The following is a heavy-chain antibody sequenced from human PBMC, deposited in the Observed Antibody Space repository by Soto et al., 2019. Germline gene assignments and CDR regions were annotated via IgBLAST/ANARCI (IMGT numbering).Heavy chain of an antibody. CDR3: TRGKYSGFDV. D-gene: IGHD2-15*01. CDR1: GDSFSSNGVA. J-gene: IGHJ3*01. Sequence: SQTLSLTCAISGDSFSSNGVACNCSRQSPSRGREWLSRTWYRSNWAYDYAASMKSRLTVDPDSSKNQSPLQMSSVTPEDTAVYCCTRGKYSGFDVWGQGTLVTVSS. CDR2: TWYRSNWAY. V-gene: IGHV6-1*01.